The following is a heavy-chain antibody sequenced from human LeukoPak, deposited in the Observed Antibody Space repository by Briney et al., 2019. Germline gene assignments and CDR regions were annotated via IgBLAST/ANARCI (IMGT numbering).Heavy chain of an antibody. CDR3: AKGLKYYYDSSEGWFDP. D-gene: IGHD3-22*01. J-gene: IGHJ5*02. V-gene: IGHV3-30-3*01. Sequence: GGSLRLSCAASGFTFSSYAMHWVRQAPGKGLEWVAVISYDGSNKYYADSVKGRFTISRDNSKNTLYLQMNSLRAEDTALYYCAKGLKYYYDSSEGWFDPWGQGTLVTVSS. CDR2: ISYDGSNK. CDR1: GFTFSSYA.